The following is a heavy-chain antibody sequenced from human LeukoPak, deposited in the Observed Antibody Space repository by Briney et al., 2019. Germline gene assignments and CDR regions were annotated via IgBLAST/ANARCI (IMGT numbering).Heavy chain of an antibody. CDR2: IWYDGSNK. CDR1: GFTFSSYG. CDR3: ARGGLTITMFGVPIIRNFDY. Sequence: PGGSLRLSCAASGFTFSSYGMHWVRQAPGKGLEWVAVIWYDGSNKYYADSVKGRFTISRDNSKNTLYLQMNSLRAEDTAVYYCARGGLTITMFGVPIIRNFDYWGQGTLVTVSS. J-gene: IGHJ4*02. V-gene: IGHV3-33*01. D-gene: IGHD3-3*01.